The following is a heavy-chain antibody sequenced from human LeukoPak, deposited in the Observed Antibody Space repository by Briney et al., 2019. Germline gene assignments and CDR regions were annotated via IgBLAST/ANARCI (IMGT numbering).Heavy chain of an antibody. D-gene: IGHD6-13*01. CDR3: AKDTPEGAAAD. V-gene: IGHV3-9*01. CDR2: ISWNSGSI. Sequence: PGRSLRLSCAASGFTFDDYAMHWVRQAPGKGLEWVSGISWNSGSIGYADSVKGRFTISRDNAKNSLYLQMNSLRAEDTALYYCAKDTPEGAAADWGQGTLVTVSS. J-gene: IGHJ4*02. CDR1: GFTFDDYA.